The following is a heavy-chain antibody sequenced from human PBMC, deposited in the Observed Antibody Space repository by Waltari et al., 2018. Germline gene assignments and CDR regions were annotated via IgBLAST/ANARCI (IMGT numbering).Heavy chain of an antibody. V-gene: IGHV4-4*07. CDR1: GDSVRTNY. D-gene: IGHD1-7*01. CDR3: ARSPLEPGTSGDYYYYYMDV. Sequence: QVQLQESGPGLVKSSETLSLTCTVSGDSVRTNYWNWIRQPAVKGLVWIGRVDSSASTNDLPSLKSRAAMSVDTSMQQFSLRLKYVTAADTAVYHCARSPLEPGTSGDYYYYYMDVWSKGTTVTVSS. CDR2: VDSSAST. J-gene: IGHJ6*03.